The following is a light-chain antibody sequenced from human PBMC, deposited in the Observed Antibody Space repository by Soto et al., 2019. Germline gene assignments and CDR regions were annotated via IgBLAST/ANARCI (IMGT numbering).Light chain of an antibody. Sequence: DLQMTQSPSSLSASVGDRVTITCRASQTIDTYLNWYQQNPGKASKLLIYAASTLLNGVPSRFSGRESGTDCTFTISSLQPEDCAPFYCQQLTGIPYTFGQGTKLEIK. CDR2: AAS. V-gene: IGKV1-39*01. J-gene: IGKJ2*01. CDR1: QTIDTY. CDR3: QQLTGIPYT.